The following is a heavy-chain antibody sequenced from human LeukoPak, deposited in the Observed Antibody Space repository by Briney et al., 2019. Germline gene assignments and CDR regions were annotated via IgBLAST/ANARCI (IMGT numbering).Heavy chain of an antibody. CDR1: GGSISSYY. D-gene: IGHD2-15*01. CDR3: ARATVAATTIDY. J-gene: IGHJ4*02. CDR2: IYYSGTT. V-gene: IGHV4-59*01. Sequence: SETLSLTCTVSGGSISSYYWSRIRQPPGKGLEWIGYIYYSGTTNYNPSLKSRVTISVDTSKKQFSLKLSSVTAADTAVYYCARATVAATTIDYWGQGTLVTVSS.